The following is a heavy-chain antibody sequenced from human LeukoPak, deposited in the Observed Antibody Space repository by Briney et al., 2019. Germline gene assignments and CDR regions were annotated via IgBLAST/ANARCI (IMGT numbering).Heavy chain of an antibody. V-gene: IGHV3-23*01. CDR1: GFTFTSYA. CDR2: VTDTGGNT. J-gene: IGHJ4*02. Sequence: PGGSLRLSCAASGFTFTSYAMNWVRQAPVKGLEWLSVVTDTGGNTYHADSVKGRFTISRDNSENTVYLEMNSLRVEDTAVYYCAKGTVRSCSGPSYYPLYSWGQGTLVTVSS. CDR3: AKGTVRSCSGPSYYPLYS. D-gene: IGHD2-15*01.